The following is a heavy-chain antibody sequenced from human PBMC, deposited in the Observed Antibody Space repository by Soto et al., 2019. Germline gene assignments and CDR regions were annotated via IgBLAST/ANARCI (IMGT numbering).Heavy chain of an antibody. J-gene: IGHJ4*02. CDR2: ISHSGST. CDR1: GYSISSGYY. D-gene: IGHD5-12*01. V-gene: IGHV4-38-2*01. Sequence: SETLSLTCAVSGYSISSGYYWAWIRQPPGQGLEWFGSISHSGSTYYNPSLKSRVTISVHTSKNQFSLDLTSVTAADTAIYYCARVHISGHGVDYWGQGTLVTVAS. CDR3: ARVHISGHGVDY.